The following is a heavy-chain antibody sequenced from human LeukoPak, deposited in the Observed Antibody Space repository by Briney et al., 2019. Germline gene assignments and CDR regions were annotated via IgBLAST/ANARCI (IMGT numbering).Heavy chain of an antibody. J-gene: IGHJ4*02. Sequence: PSETLSHTCTVSGGSISSSSYYRGWIRQPPGKGLEWIGSIYYSGSTYYNPSLKSRVTISADTSKNQLSLKLSSVTAADTAVYYCARRKISYYDILTGYLDYWGRGTLVTVSS. CDR3: ARRKISYYDILTGYLDY. D-gene: IGHD3-9*01. V-gene: IGHV4-39*07. CDR2: IYYSGST. CDR1: GGSISSSSYY.